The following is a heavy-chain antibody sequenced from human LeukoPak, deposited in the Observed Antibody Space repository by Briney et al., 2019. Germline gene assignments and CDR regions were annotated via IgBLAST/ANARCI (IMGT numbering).Heavy chain of an antibody. Sequence: ASVKVSCKASGYTFTSYDINWVRQATGQGLEWMGWMNPNSGNTGYAQKFQGRVTMTRNTSISTAYMELSSLRSEDMAVYYCARARSGYSGYEATPDYGMDVWGQGTTVTVSS. CDR1: GYTFTSYD. V-gene: IGHV1-8*01. D-gene: IGHD5-12*01. CDR2: MNPNSGNT. J-gene: IGHJ6*02. CDR3: ARARSGYSGYEATPDYGMDV.